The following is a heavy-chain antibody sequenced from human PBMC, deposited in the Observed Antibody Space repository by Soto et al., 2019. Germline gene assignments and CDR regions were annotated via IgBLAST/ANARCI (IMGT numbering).Heavy chain of an antibody. J-gene: IGHJ6*02. D-gene: IGHD6-13*01. CDR1: GYTFTSYG. CDR3: ARVRRPGYSSSWYQVGYYYYGMDV. Sequence: ASVKVSCKASGYTFTSYGISWVRQAPGQGLEWMGWISAYNGNTNYAQKLQGRVTMTTDTSTSTAYMELRSLRSDDTAAYYCARVRRPGYSSSWYQVGYYYYGMDVWGQGTTVTVSS. CDR2: ISAYNGNT. V-gene: IGHV1-18*01.